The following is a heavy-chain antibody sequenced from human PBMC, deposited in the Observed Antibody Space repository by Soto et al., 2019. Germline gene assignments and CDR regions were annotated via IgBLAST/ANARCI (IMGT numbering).Heavy chain of an antibody. D-gene: IGHD2-2*01. CDR2: ISWNSGSI. V-gene: IGHV3-9*01. CDR1: GFTFDDYA. J-gene: IGHJ6*02. Sequence: EVQLVESGGGLVQPGRSLRLSCTASGFTFDDYAMHWVRQGPGKGLEWVSGISWNSGSIGYVDSVKGRFTISRDNAKNSLYLQMNSLRAEDTAVYYCAREEGYCSSTSCSRDYYYGMDVWGQGTTVTVSS. CDR3: AREEGYCSSTSCSRDYYYGMDV.